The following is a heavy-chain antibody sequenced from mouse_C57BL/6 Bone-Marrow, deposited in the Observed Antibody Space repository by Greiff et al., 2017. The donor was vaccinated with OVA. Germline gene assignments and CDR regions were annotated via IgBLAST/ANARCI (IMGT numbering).Heavy chain of an antibody. Sequence: DVKLVESEGGLVQPGSSMKLSCTASGFTFSDYYMAWVRQVPEKGLEWVANINYDGSSTYYLDSLKSRFIISRDNAKNILYLQMSSLKSEDTATYYCARGGYGSSYYFDYWGQGTTLTVSS. CDR3: ARGGYGSSYYFDY. V-gene: IGHV5-16*01. CDR2: INYDGSST. J-gene: IGHJ2*01. D-gene: IGHD1-1*01. CDR1: GFTFSDYY.